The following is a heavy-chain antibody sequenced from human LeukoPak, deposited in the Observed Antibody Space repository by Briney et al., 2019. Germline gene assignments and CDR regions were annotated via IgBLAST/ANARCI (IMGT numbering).Heavy chain of an antibody. D-gene: IGHD3-10*01. CDR2: IYYSGST. CDR1: GGSFSSYY. V-gene: IGHV4-59*01. CDR3: ARENKGLWFGELVALDI. J-gene: IGHJ3*02. Sequence: SETLSLTCTVSGGSFSSYYWSWIRQPPGKGLEWIGYIYYSGSTNYNPSLKSRVTISVDTSKNQFSLKLSSVTAADTAVYYCARENKGLWFGELVALDIWGQVTMVTVSS.